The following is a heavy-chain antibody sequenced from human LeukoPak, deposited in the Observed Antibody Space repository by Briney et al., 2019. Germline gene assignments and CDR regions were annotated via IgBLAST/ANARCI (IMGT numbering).Heavy chain of an antibody. CDR3: AREGDYYDSSGYYFNWFDP. D-gene: IGHD3-22*01. Sequence: PSETLSLTCTVSGGSISSYFWNWIRQPAGKGLEWIGRIYGSGSTNYSPTLKSRVTMSVDTSKNQFYLKLRSVTAADTAVYYCAREGDYYDSSGYYFNWFDPWGQGTLVTVSS. CDR1: GGSISSYF. V-gene: IGHV4-4*07. J-gene: IGHJ5*02. CDR2: IYGSGST.